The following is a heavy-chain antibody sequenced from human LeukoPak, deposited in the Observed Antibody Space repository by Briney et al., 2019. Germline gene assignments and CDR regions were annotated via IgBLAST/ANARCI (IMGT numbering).Heavy chain of an antibody. CDR2: IYDGGHT. V-gene: IGHV3-66*02. D-gene: IGHD3-22*01. CDR3: ARARCDTCGYGS. J-gene: IGHJ5*02. CDR1: GFALSNNY. Sequence: GGSLRLSCAASGFALSNNYMSWVRQAPGKGLEWVAVIYDGGHTDYADSVKGRFTISRDSSKNTLYLQMNSLRPEDTAEYYCARARCDTCGYGSWGQGTLVTVSS.